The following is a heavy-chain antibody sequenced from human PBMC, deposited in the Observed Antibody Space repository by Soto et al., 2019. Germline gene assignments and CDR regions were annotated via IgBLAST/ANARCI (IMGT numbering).Heavy chain of an antibody. CDR3: AKIGDSSSVSLPLVLLDH. J-gene: IGHJ4*02. V-gene: IGHV3-23*01. D-gene: IGHD6-6*01. CDR1: GFTFSTYA. Sequence: GGSLRLSCAASGFTFSTYAMSWVRQSPGKGLEWVSAIPGSSISTYYAGSVKGRFTISRDNSKNTLYLQMNSLRVEDTAVYYCAKIGDSSSVSLPLVLLDHWGQGALVTVSS. CDR2: IPGSSIST.